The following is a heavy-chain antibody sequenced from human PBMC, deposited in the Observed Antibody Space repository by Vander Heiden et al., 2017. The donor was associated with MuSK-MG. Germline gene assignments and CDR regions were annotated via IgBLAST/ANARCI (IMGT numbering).Heavy chain of an antibody. Sequence: EVQLLESGGGLVQPGGSLRLSCAASGFTFSSYAMSWVRQAPGKGLEWVSAISVSGGSTYYADSVNGRFTISRDNSKNTLFLQLNSLRAEHTAVYYCAKGNCYVSVSYYNPEPDWGQGPL. D-gene: IGHD3-10*01. V-gene: IGHV3-23*01. CDR2: ISVSGGST. CDR3: AKGNCYVSVSYYNPEPD. J-gene: IGHJ4*02. CDR1: GFTFSSYA.